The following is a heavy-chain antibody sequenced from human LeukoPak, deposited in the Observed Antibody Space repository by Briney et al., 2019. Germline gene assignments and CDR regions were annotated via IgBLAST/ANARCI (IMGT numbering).Heavy chain of an antibody. V-gene: IGHV3-7*01. D-gene: IGHD6-6*01. J-gene: IGHJ5*02. Sequence: GGTLRFSCAASGFTFSSYWMSWVRQAPGKGLEWVANIKQDGSEKYYVDSVKGRFTISRDNAKNSLYLQMNSLRAEDTAVYYCARDFIIAAGWFDPWGQGTLVTVSS. CDR2: IKQDGSEK. CDR1: GFTFSSYW. CDR3: ARDFIIAAGWFDP.